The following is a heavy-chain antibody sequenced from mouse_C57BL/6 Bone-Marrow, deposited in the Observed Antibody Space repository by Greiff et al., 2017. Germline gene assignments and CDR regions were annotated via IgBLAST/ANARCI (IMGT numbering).Heavy chain of an antibody. J-gene: IGHJ3*01. Sequence: EVQLVESGPVLVKPGASVKMSCKASGYTFTDYWMNWVKQSPGQSLEWIGVINPCNGGTSYNQKFKGKATLTVDKSSSTASMELNSLTSEDSAVYYCAGDHPFDYGSAWFAYWGQGTLVTVSA. D-gene: IGHD1-1*01. CDR2: INPCNGGT. CDR3: AGDHPFDYGSAWFAY. V-gene: IGHV1-19*01. CDR1: GYTFTDYW.